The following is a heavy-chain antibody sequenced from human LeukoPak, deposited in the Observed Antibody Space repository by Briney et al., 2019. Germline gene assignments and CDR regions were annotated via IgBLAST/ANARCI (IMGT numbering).Heavy chain of an antibody. CDR2: IWYDGSNK. J-gene: IGHJ4*02. D-gene: IGHD6-19*01. Sequence: PGRSLRLSCAASGFTFSSYGMHWVRQAPGKGLEWVAVIWYDGSNKYYADSVKGRFTISRDNSKNTLYLQMNSLRAEDTAVYHCASTSGWYEPIDYWGQGTLVTVSS. CDR3: ASTSGWYEPIDY. V-gene: IGHV3-33*01. CDR1: GFTFSSYG.